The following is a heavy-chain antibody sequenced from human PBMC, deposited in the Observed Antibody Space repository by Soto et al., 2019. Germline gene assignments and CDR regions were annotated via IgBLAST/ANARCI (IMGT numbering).Heavy chain of an antibody. CDR2: IYSGGYT. CDR1: GFTVSNNY. V-gene: IGHV3-53*01. CDR3: ATNRGGGGY. J-gene: IGHJ4*02. D-gene: IGHD3-10*01. Sequence: EVQLVESGGGLIQPGGSLRLSCAVSGFTVSNNYMSWVRQAPGKGLEGVSVIYSGGYTAYGDSVKGRFTISRDNSKNTQYLQINSLGPAHGALISWATNRGGGGYWGQGTLVTVSS.